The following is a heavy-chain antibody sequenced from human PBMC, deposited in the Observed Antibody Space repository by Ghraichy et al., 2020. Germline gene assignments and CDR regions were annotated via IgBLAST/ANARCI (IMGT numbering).Heavy chain of an antibody. J-gene: IGHJ4*02. V-gene: IGHV4-59*08. CDR2: IYYSGST. Sequence: SETLSLTCTVSGGSISSYYWSWIRQPPGKGLEWIGYIYYSGSTNYNPSLKSRVTISVDTSKNQFSLKLSSVTAADTAVYYCAKLRGLTSGDYWGQGTLVTVSS. CDR1: GGSISSYY. CDR3: AKLRGLTSGDY. D-gene: IGHD3-10*01.